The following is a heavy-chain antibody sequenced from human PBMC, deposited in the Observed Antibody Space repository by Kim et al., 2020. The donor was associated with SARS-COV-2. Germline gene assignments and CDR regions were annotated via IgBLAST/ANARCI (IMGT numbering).Heavy chain of an antibody. J-gene: IGHJ4*02. Sequence: GGSLRLSCAASGFTFSTYAMHWVRQAPGKGLEYVSAISSNGGSTYYANSVKGRFTISRDNSKNTLYLQMGSLRAEDMAVYYCARDRGCSGGSCYPGLVDYWGQGTLVTVSS. CDR3: ARDRGCSGGSCYPGLVDY. D-gene: IGHD2-15*01. V-gene: IGHV3-64*01. CDR2: ISSNGGST. CDR1: GFTFSTYA.